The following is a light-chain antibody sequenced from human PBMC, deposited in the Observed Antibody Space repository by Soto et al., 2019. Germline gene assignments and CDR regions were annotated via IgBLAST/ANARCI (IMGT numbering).Light chain of an antibody. Sequence: DIVMTQTPLSSPVTLGQPASISCRSSQSLVHRDGNTYLSWLHQRPGQPPRLLIYQISNRVSGVXDXSSGSGAGTDFTLKISRVEAEDVGVYYCMQATQFPRTFGQGTKVEIK. V-gene: IGKV2-24*01. CDR2: QIS. J-gene: IGKJ1*01. CDR1: QSLVHRDGNTY. CDR3: MQATQFPRT.